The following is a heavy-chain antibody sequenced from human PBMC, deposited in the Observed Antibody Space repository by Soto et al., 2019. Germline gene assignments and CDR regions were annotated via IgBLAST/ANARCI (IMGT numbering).Heavy chain of an antibody. CDR1: GGSISSDY. CDR3: AILPRAVLTSYYYYYYMDV. D-gene: IGHD3-10*01. V-gene: IGHV4-59*08. J-gene: IGHJ6*03. CDR2: IYYSGST. Sequence: SENLSLTCTVSGGSISSDYWSWIRQPPGKGLAWIGYIYYSGSTNYNPSLKSRVTISVDTSKNQFSLKLSSVTAADTAVYYCAILPRAVLTSYYYYYYMDVWGKGTTVTVSS.